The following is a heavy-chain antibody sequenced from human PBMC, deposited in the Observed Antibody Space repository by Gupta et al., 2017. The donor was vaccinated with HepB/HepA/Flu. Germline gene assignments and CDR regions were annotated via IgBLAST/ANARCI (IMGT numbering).Heavy chain of an antibody. V-gene: IGHV3-48*03. Sequence: QMVESGGGSVQPGGSLRPSCAASGFFFSGYEMTWVRQAPGKGLEWISYISTSGANTKYAASVEGRFTISRDNAKNSLYLQMNNLRGDDTATYYCASKMKTSKAFDVWGQGAEVTVSS. CDR3: ASKMKTSKAFDV. D-gene: IGHD5-24*01. CDR1: GFFFSGYE. CDR2: ISTSGANT. J-gene: IGHJ3*01.